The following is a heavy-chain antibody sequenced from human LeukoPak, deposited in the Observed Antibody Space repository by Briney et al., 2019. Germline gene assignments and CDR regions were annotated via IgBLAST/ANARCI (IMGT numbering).Heavy chain of an antibody. CDR3: AKWPEGATPKFHY. CDR1: GFTFSSYA. D-gene: IGHD1-26*01. CDR2: ISGSGGVT. V-gene: IGHV3-23*01. J-gene: IGHJ4*02. Sequence: GGSLRLSCAASGFTFSSYAMSWVRQAPGNGLEWVSTISGSGGVTYYPDSVRGRFTISRDNSKNTLHLQMDSLRAEDTAIYYCAKWPEGATPKFHYWGQGTLVTVSS.